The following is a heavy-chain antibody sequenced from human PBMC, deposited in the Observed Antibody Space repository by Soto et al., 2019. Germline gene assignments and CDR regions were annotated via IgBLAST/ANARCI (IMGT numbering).Heavy chain of an antibody. V-gene: IGHV3-48*01. CDR3: ARDTTVAVAGYWYFDL. Sequence: GGSLRLSCAPSGFTFSSYSMNSVRQAPGKGLEWVSYISSSSSTIYYADSVKGRFTISRDNAKNSLYLQMNSLRAEDTAVYYCARDTTVAVAGYWYFDLWGRGTLVIVSS. D-gene: IGHD6-19*01. J-gene: IGHJ2*01. CDR2: ISSSSSTI. CDR1: GFTFSSYS.